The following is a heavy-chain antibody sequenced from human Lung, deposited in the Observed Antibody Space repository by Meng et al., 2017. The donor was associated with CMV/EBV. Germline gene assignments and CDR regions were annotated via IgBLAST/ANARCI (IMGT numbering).Heavy chain of an antibody. CDR1: GDSITNHNW. J-gene: IGHJ1*01. CDR3: LRRSGGSV. Sequence: VQVREAGPALGRPSETLSLTCAVSGDSITNHNWWAWVRQPPGKGLEWIGEIPHRGSSAYNPSLKSRVSMSIDKSKNQFSLKLTSVTAADTAVYHCLRRSGGSVWGQGTLVTVSS. D-gene: IGHD3-10*01. CDR2: IPHRGSS. V-gene: IGHV4-4*02.